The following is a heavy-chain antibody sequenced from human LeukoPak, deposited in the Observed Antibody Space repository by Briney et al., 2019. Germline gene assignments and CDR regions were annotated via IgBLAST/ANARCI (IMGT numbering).Heavy chain of an antibody. CDR3: ATTVTLDF. D-gene: IGHD1-1*01. Sequence: GGSLRLSCAASGFAFRTYAMSWVRQAPGKGLEWVSVITGTGGGGNKTYYADCVRGRFSISRDDSKNILFLQMHNLRADDTAVYFCATTVTLDFWGQGTLVLVSS. CDR1: GFAFRTYA. J-gene: IGHJ4*02. V-gene: IGHV3-23*01. CDR2: ITGTGGGGNKT.